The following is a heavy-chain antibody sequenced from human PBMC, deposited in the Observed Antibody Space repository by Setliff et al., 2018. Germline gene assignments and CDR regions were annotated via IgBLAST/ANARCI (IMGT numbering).Heavy chain of an antibody. CDR1: GNSIGGSGYF. CDR3: AKHLGPQRIADPGALVS. Sequence: SETLSLTCSVSGNSIGGSGYFWGWISQPLGKRLEWIESMYYSGKTVYNPSLESRAYIFVYTSKNQLCLRLTSVTTADTGLYYCAKHLGPQRIADPGALVSWGQGAQVTVSS. J-gene: IGHJ4*02. D-gene: IGHD6-13*01. CDR2: MYYSGKT. V-gene: IGHV4-39*01.